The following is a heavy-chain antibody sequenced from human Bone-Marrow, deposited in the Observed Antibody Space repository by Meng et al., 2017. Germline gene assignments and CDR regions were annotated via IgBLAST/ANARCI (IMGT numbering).Heavy chain of an antibody. J-gene: IGHJ4*02. CDR2: INHSGGT. Sequence: QVQLQQWGAGLLKPSETLSLTCAVYGGTFSDYYWSWIRQPPGKGLEWSGEINHSGGTKYTPSLESRVTISMDTSKNQFSLKLSSVTAADTAIYYCARQGDTAMATFDYWGQGTLVTVSS. CDR3: ARQGDTAMATFDY. D-gene: IGHD5-18*01. CDR1: GGTFSDYY. V-gene: IGHV4-34*01.